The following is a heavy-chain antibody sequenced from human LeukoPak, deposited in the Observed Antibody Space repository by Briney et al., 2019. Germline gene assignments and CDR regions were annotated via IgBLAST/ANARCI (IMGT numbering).Heavy chain of an antibody. CDR1: GGSFSGYY. Sequence: SETLSLTCAVYGGSFSGYYWSWIRQPPGKGLEWIGEINHSGSTNYNPSLKSRVTISVDTSKNQFSLKLSSVTAADTAVYYCARGKSGTMPVLFDYWGQGTLVTVSS. J-gene: IGHJ4*02. V-gene: IGHV4-34*01. CDR2: INHSGST. CDR3: ARGKSGTMPVLFDY. D-gene: IGHD1-26*01.